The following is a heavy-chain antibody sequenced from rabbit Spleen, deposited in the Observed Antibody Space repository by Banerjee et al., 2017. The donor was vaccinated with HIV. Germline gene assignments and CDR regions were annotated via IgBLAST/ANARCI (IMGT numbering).Heavy chain of an antibody. D-gene: IGHD8-1*01. CDR3: ARDTGSSFSSYGMDL. CDR1: GFSFSSRYD. Sequence: QEQLVESGGGLAKPGASLTLTGTASGFSFSSRYDMCWVRQAPGKGLEWIGCIYTGNGKTYYASWAKGRFTISKTSSTTVTLQMTSLTAADTATYFCARDTGSSFSSYGMDLWGPGTLVTVS. J-gene: IGHJ6*01. CDR2: IYTGNGKT. V-gene: IGHV1S45*01.